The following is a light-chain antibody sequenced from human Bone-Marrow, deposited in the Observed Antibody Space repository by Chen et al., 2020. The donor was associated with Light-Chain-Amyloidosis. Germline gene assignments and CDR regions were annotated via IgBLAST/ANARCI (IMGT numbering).Light chain of an antibody. Sequence: SYELTQPPSVSVSPGQTARITCSGDDLPTKYAYWYQQKPGQAPVLLIHRDTERPSGTSERFSVSRAGTTCTLTISGGRAADEAAYRWQSAEGSGTYEVLYGGGSKLTGL. CDR2: RDT. J-gene: IGLJ2*01. CDR1: DLPTKY. CDR3: QSAEGSGTYEVL. V-gene: IGLV3-25*03.